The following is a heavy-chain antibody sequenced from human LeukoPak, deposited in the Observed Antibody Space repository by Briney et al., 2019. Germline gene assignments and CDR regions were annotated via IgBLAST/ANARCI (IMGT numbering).Heavy chain of an antibody. CDR1: GFTFSGYS. V-gene: IGHV3-48*01. J-gene: IGHJ4*02. CDR2: ISSSSSAI. D-gene: IGHD1-1*01. CDR3: ARLLQLERRSLKNFDY. Sequence: GGSLRLSCAASGFTFSGYSMNWVRQAPGKGLEWVSYISSSSSAIYYADSVKGRFTISRDNAKNSLYLQMNSLRAEDTTVYYCARLLQLERRSLKNFDYWGQGTLVTVSS.